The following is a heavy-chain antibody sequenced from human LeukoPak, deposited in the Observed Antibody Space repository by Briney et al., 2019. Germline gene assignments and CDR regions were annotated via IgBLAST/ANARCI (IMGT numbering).Heavy chain of an antibody. V-gene: IGHV3-49*04. D-gene: IGHD3-10*01. Sequence: SLRHSCLGSGFIFCEHAIRWVRQAPGKGREWVGFIRSEDYGETTKYAASVSGRFPISRDNTRGIAYLQMNNLKIEDTAVYYCARGPILLWIHNGMDVWGPGTTVTVSS. CDR1: GFIFCEHA. J-gene: IGHJ6*02. CDR2: IRSEDYGETT. CDR3: ARGPILLWIHNGMDV.